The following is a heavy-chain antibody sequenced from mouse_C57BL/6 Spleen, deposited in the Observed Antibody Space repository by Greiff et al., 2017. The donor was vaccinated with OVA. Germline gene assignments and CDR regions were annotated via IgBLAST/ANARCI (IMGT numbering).Heavy chain of an antibody. CDR2: IYPSDSET. CDR3: ARFHGSSYGAMDY. Sequence: QVQLQQPGAELVRPGSSVKLSCKASGYTFTSYWMDWVKQRPGQGLEWIGNIYPSDSETHYNQKFKDKATLTVDKSSSTAYMQLSSLTSEDSAVYYCARFHGSSYGAMDYWGQGTSVTVSS. V-gene: IGHV1-61*01. D-gene: IGHD1-1*01. CDR1: GYTFTSYW. J-gene: IGHJ4*01.